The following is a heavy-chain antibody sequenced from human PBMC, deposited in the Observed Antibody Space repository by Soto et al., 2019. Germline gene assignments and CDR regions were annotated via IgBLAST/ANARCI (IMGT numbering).Heavy chain of an antibody. CDR2: IIPIFGTA. Sequence: ASVKVSCKASGGTVSSYAISWVRQAPGQGLEWMGGIIPIFGTANYAQKFQGRVTITADESTSTAYMELSSLRSEDTAVYYCASYGEWFRSPRMEYYFDYWGQGTLVTVSS. J-gene: IGHJ4*02. CDR1: GGTVSSYA. V-gene: IGHV1-69*13. CDR3: ASYGEWFRSPRMEYYFDY. D-gene: IGHD3-3*01.